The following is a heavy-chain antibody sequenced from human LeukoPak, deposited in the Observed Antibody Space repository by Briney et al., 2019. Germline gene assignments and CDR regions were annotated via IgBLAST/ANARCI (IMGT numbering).Heavy chain of an antibody. J-gene: IGHJ6*02. Sequence: SETLSLTCAVYGGSFSGYYWSWIRQPPGKGLEWIGEINHSGSTNYNPSLKGRVTISVDTSKNQFSLKLSSVTAADTAVYYCARAWSVTYYYYGMDVWGQGTTVTVSS. V-gene: IGHV4-34*01. CDR1: GGSFSGYY. D-gene: IGHD4-11*01. CDR2: INHSGST. CDR3: ARAWSVTYYYYGMDV.